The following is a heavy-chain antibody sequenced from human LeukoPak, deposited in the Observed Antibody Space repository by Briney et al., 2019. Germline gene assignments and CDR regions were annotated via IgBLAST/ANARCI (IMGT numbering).Heavy chain of an antibody. Sequence: SETQSLTCAVYGGSFSGYYWSWIRQPPGKGLEWIGEINHSGSTNYNPSLKSRVTISVDTSKNQFSLKLSSVTAADTAVYYCARGPYCSSTSCYRPYYYYYYYMDVWGKGTTVTVSS. D-gene: IGHD2-2*01. CDR3: ARGPYCSSTSCYRPYYYYYYYMDV. CDR2: INHSGST. J-gene: IGHJ6*03. V-gene: IGHV4-34*01. CDR1: GGSFSGYY.